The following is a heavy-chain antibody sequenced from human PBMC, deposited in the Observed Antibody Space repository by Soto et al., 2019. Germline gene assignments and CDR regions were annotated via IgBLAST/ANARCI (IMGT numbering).Heavy chain of an antibody. CDR1: GYSFTSYW. D-gene: IGHD3-22*01. CDR2: IYPGDSDT. J-gene: IGHJ3*02. CDR3: ASPAHYYDSSGYPTDDAFDI. V-gene: IGHV5-51*01. Sequence: PGESLKISCQGSGYSFTSYWIGWVRQMPGKGLEWMGIIYPGDSDTRYSPSFQGQVTISADKSISTAYLQWSSLKASDTAMYYCASPAHYYDSSGYPTDDAFDIWGQGTMVTVSS.